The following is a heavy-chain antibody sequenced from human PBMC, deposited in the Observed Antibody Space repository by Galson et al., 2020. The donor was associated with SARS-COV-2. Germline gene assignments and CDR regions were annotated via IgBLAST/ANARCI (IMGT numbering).Heavy chain of an antibody. Sequence: ASVKVSCKASGYTFTSYDINWVRQATGQGLEWMGWMNPNSGNTGYAQKFQGRVTITRNTSISTAYMELSSLRSEDTAVYYCARGRKKMVRGVTPPDYWGQGTLVTVSS. J-gene: IGHJ4*02. D-gene: IGHD3-10*01. CDR3: ARGRKKMVRGVTPPDY. V-gene: IGHV1-8*03. CDR1: GYTFTSYD. CDR2: MNPNSGNT.